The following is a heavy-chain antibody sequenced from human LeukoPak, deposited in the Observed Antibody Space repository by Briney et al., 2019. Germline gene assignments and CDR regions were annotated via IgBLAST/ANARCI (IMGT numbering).Heavy chain of an antibody. V-gene: IGHV4-39*01. CDR2: IYYRRST. Sequence: SETLSLTCSVSGGSISGSSYYWGWIRQPPGKGLEWIGSIYYRRSTYYNPSLKSRVTISVDTSKNQFSLKLSSVTAADTAVYYCARHADSGFGQLAFDYWGQGTLVTVSS. CDR3: ARHADSGFGQLAFDY. J-gene: IGHJ4*02. CDR1: GGSISGSSYY. D-gene: IGHD3-10*01.